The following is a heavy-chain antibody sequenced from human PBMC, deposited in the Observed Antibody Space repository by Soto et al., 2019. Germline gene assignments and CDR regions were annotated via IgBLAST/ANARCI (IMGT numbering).Heavy chain of an antibody. CDR1: GGSVSTGMKY. Sequence: SETLSLTCTVSGGSVSTGMKYWGWVRQPPGKALEFIGYMYKTGETLLNSSLKSRVTLSMETSKNQFSLTLSSVTAADTAVYFCMKAHESGDFLGMSVWGPGTTVTVSS. D-gene: IGHD3-10*01. CDR2: MYKTGET. J-gene: IGHJ6*02. CDR3: MKAHESGDFLGMSV. V-gene: IGHV4-61*01.